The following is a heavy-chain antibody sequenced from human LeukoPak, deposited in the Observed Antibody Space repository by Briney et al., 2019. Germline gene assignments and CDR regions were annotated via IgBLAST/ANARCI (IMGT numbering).Heavy chain of an antibody. CDR3: VKDSEVPATIED. CDR1: GFTFSTHG. CDR2: ISNDGSTK. Sequence: PGGSLRLSCAASGFTFSTHGMHWVRQAPGQGLEWVAFISNDGSTKYYADSVKGRFTISRDNSKNTLYLQMNSLSAEDTAMYYCVKDSEVPATIEDWGQGTRVTVSS. V-gene: IGHV3-30*02. D-gene: IGHD2-15*01. J-gene: IGHJ4*02.